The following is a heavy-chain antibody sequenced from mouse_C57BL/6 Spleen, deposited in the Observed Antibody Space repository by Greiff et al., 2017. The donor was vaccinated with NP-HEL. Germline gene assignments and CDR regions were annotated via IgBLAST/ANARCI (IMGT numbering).Heavy chain of an antibody. J-gene: IGHJ2*01. D-gene: IGHD4-1*02. CDR3: ARSEQLHYFDY. CDR2: IDPSDSYT. CDR1: GYTFTSYW. Sequence: QVQLQQSGAELVKPGASVKLSCKASGYTFTSYWMQWVKQRPGQGLEWIGEIDPSDSYTNYNQKFRGKATLTVDTSSSTAYMQLSSLTSEDSAVYYCARSEQLHYFDYWGQGTTLTVSS. V-gene: IGHV1-50*01.